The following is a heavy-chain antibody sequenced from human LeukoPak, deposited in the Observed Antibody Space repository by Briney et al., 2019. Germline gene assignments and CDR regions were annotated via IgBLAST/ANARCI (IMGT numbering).Heavy chain of an antibody. CDR2: IYYSGSK. Sequence: SETLSLTRTVSVGSICSSIYYCGWIRQPPGKGLEWSRSIYYSGSKYYTPSLKSRVSMSVDTSKNQFSLKLSSVAAEDTAVYYCAREPGGRYWGQGTLVTVSS. D-gene: IGHD2-15*01. CDR3: AREPGGRY. J-gene: IGHJ4*02. V-gene: IGHV4-39*07. CDR1: VGSICSSIYY.